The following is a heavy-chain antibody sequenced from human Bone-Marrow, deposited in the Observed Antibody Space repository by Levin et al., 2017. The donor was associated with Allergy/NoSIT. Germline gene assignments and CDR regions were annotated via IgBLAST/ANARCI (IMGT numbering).Heavy chain of an antibody. CDR1: GGTFSSYA. CDR3: AIGRQPLPGGRLIQLWPRDYYYYDYGMDV. V-gene: IGHV1-69*13. D-gene: IGHD5-18*01. J-gene: IGHJ6*02. Sequence: GASVKVSCKASGGTFSSYAISWVRQAPGQGLEWMGGIIPIFGTANYAQKFQGRVTITADESTSTAYMELSSLRSEDTAVYYCAIGRQPLPGGRLIQLWPRDYYYYDYGMDVWGQGTTVTVSS. CDR2: IIPIFGTA.